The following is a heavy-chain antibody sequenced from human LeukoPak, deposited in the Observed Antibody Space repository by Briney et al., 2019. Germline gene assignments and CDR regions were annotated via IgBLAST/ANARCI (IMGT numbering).Heavy chain of an antibody. D-gene: IGHD6-19*01. CDR2: IAYSGGNT. Sequence: GGSLRLSCAASGFTFSSYTMSWVRQAPPKGVEGVSVIAYSGGNTHYAASVKARFTISRDNSKNTLSLQMNSLNADDTAVYYWAKVSRQWTHALLFACWGQGTL. CDR3: AKVSRQWTHALLFAC. J-gene: IGHJ4*02. V-gene: IGHV3-23*01. CDR1: GFTFSSYT.